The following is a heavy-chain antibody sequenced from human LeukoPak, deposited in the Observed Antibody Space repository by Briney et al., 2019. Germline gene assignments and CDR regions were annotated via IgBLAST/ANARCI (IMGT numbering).Heavy chain of an antibody. CDR3: TRHNYDRSGYGAFDI. CDR2: IRSKTNNYAT. CDR1: GFTFSGSD. Sequence: GGSLRLSCAASGFTFSGSDIHRVRQASGKGLEWVGHIRSKTNNYATADAASVKGRFTFSRDDSKNTAYIQMNSLKTEDTAVYYCTRHNYDRSGYGAFDIWGQGTMVTVSS. V-gene: IGHV3-73*01. J-gene: IGHJ3*02. D-gene: IGHD3-22*01.